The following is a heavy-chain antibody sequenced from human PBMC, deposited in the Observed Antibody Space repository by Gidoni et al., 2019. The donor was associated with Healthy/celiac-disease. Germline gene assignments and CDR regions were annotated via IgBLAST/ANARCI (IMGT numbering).Heavy chain of an antibody. CDR3: AALTNMDV. J-gene: IGHJ6*02. V-gene: IGHV1-58*01. CDR2: IVVGSGKT. D-gene: IGHD2-2*01. Sequence: QMQLVQSGPEVKKPGTSVTVSCKPSGFTFTSSDVQWVRQARGQRREWIGWIVVGSGKTNYEQKFQERVTITRDMSTSKAYMELSSLRSEDTAGYYCAALTNMDVWGQGTTVTVSS. CDR1: GFTFTSSD.